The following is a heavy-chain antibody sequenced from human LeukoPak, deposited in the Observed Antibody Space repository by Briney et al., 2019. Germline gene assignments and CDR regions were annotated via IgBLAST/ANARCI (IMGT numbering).Heavy chain of an antibody. V-gene: IGHV3-7*01. D-gene: IGHD6-19*01. CDR3: ARWLYNSGWGIDY. J-gene: IGHJ4*02. CDR2: IRHDGSAS. Sequence: GGSLRLSCAASGFTFSDYYMNWVRQGPGKGLEWVANIRHDGSASFYVDSVKGRFTISRDNAKNSLYLQMNSLRAEDTAVYYCARWLYNSGWGIDYWGQGTLVTVSS. CDR1: GFTFSDYY.